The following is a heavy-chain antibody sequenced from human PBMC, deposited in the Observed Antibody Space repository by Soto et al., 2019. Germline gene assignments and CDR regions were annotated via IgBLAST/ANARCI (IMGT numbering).Heavy chain of an antibody. CDR2: ISGSGDTT. CDR1: GFTFSSYA. V-gene: IGHV3-23*01. J-gene: IGHJ6*03. D-gene: IGHD2-2*01. CDR3: AKSSSWAHYYYMDV. Sequence: PGGSLRLSCAASGFTFSSYAMSWVRQAPGKGLEWVSVISGSGDTTNYADSVKDRFTISRDNSKNSLYLQMNSLRVEDTAIYYCAKSSSWAHYYYMDVWGEGTTVTVSS.